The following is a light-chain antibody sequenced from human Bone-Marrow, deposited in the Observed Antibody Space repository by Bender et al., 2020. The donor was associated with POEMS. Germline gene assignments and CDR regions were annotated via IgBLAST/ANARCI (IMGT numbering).Light chain of an antibody. CDR1: SSDICAYNY. Sequence: QSALTQPASVSGSPGQSITISCTGSSSDICAYNYVSWYRQHPGKAPKLMIYEVSKRPSGVPARFSGSKSGTSASLAISDIQSEDEGDYYCSSWDDSLSGWVFGGGTKLTVL. CDR2: EVS. J-gene: IGLJ3*02. V-gene: IGLV2-14*01. CDR3: SSWDDSLSGWV.